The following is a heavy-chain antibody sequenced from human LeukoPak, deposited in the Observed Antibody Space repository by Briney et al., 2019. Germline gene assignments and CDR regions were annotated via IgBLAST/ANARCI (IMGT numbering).Heavy chain of an antibody. J-gene: IGHJ4*02. CDR2: ISYDGSNK. CDR3: ARDHVEGVTRFTFHY. Sequence: GRSLRLSCAASGFTFSSYAMHWVRQAPGKGLEWVAVISYDGSNKYYADSVKGRFTISRDNSKNTLYLQMNSLRAEDTAVYYCARDHVEGVTRFTFHYCGQGTLVTVYS. V-gene: IGHV3-30-3*01. CDR1: GFTFSSYA. D-gene: IGHD2-21*02.